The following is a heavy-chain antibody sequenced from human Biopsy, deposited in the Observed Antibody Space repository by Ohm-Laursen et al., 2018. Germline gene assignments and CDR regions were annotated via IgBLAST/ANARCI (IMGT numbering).Heavy chain of an antibody. CDR1: GDSVTKYY. D-gene: IGHD5-18*01. CDR3: ARDGWQGYTYGFFDS. Sequence: SDTLSLTCTVSGDSVTKYYWSWIRQPPGKGLEWIGHIYYSVMTNYNPSLRSRVSISVDTSRNQVSLTLSSVTAADTAVYYCARDGWQGYTYGFFDSWGQGTLVTVSS. CDR2: IYYSVMT. V-gene: IGHV4-59*02. J-gene: IGHJ4*02.